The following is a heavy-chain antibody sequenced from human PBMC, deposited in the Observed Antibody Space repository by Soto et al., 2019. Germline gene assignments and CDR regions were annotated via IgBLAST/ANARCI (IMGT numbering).Heavy chain of an antibody. Sequence: ASVKVSCKVSGYTLTELSMHWVQQAPGKGLEWMGGFDPEDGESIYAQKFQGRVTMTEDTSTDTAYMELSSLRSEDTAVYYCATKERLYCSCSSCYYQPSGGFDPWGQGTMVTVSS. CDR1: GYTLTELS. D-gene: IGHD2-15*01. J-gene: IGHJ5*02. V-gene: IGHV1-24*01. CDR2: FDPEDGES. CDR3: ATKERLYCSCSSCYYQPSGGFDP.